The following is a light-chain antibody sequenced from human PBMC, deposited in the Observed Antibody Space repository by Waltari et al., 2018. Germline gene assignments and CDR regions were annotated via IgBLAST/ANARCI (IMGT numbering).Light chain of an antibody. CDR3: QQSYTTLT. CDR2: AAS. Sequence: DVQMTQSPSSLSASVGDRVTITCRASQSIANYLNWYQQKPGKVPNLLIYAASSLHGGVPSRFSGSGSGTEFTLTITNLQPEDFATYYCQQSYTTLTFGGGTKVE. CDR1: QSIANY. J-gene: IGKJ4*01. V-gene: IGKV1-39*01.